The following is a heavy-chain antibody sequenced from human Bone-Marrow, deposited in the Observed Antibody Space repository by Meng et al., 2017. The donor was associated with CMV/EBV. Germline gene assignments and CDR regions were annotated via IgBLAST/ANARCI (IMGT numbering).Heavy chain of an antibody. J-gene: IGHJ4*02. D-gene: IGHD3-16*01. CDR3: AKDQLLFGGPNGYFDD. CDR2: ISGSGGST. CDR1: GFTFSSYA. Sequence: GESLKISCAASGFTFSSYAMSWVRQAPGKGLEWVSAISGSGGSTYYADSVKGRFTIYRDNSKNTLYLQMNSLRAEETAIYYCAKDQLLFGGPNGYFDDWGQGTLVTVSS. V-gene: IGHV3-23*01.